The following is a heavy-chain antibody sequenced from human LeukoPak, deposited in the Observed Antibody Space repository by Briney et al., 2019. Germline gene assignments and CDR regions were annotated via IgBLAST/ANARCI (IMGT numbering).Heavy chain of an antibody. CDR2: IYISGST. CDR3: ARALNPLPGTYYFDY. J-gene: IGHJ4*02. D-gene: IGHD2-15*01. CDR1: GASINSYY. Sequence: PSETLSLTCSVSGASINSYYWTWIRQPAGKGLEWIGRIYISGSTNYSPSLMSRVTMSVDTSKNQFSLNLISVTAADTAVYYCARALNPLPGTYYFDYWGQGTLVTVSS. V-gene: IGHV4-4*07.